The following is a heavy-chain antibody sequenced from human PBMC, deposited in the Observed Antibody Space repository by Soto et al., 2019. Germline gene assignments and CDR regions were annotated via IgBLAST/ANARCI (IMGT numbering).Heavy chain of an antibody. CDR2: IYPGDSDT. Sequence: GGSLKISCKGSGYRFNNYCIGWVRQMPGKGLEWMGIIYPGDSDTRYSPSFQGQVTISADKSISTAYLQWSSLKASDTAMYYCARLDTAMVRAFDIWGQGTMVTVSS. V-gene: IGHV5-51*01. J-gene: IGHJ3*02. D-gene: IGHD5-18*01. CDR1: GYRFNNYC. CDR3: ARLDTAMVRAFDI.